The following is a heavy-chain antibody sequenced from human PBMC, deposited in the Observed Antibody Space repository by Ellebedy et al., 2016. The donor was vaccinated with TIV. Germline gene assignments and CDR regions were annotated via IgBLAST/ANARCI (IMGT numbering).Heavy chain of an antibody. D-gene: IGHD2-15*01. J-gene: IGHJ6*03. Sequence: SVKVSCXGPGGTFSSHAISWVRQAPGQGLEWMGEVIPMFGTASYAQKFQGRVTMTADESTSTAYMELSSLRSEDTAVYYCARVSCSGIDCPSPTYYYYMDVWGKGTTVTVSS. CDR1: GGTFSSHA. V-gene: IGHV1-69*13. CDR3: ARVSCSGIDCPSPTYYYYMDV. CDR2: VIPMFGTA.